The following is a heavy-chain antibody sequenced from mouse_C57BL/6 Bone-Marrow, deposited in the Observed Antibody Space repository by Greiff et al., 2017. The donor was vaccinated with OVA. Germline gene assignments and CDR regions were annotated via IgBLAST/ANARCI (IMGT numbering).Heavy chain of an antibody. CDR3: ARGTTVVGGDY. CDR1: GYTFTSYW. D-gene: IGHD1-1*01. CDR2: IYPSDSET. Sequence: VQLQQSGAELVRPGSSVKLSCKASGYTFTSYWMDWVKQRPGQGLEWIVNIYPSDSETHYNQKFKDKATLTVDKSSSTAYMQLSSLTSEDSAVYYCARGTTVVGGDYWGQGTTLTVSS. V-gene: IGHV1-61*01. J-gene: IGHJ2*01.